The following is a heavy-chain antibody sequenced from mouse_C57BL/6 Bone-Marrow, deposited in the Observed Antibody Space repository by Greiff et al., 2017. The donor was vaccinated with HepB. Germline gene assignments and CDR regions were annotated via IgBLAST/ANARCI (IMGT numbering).Heavy chain of an antibody. Sequence: EVMLVESGGDLVKPGGSLKLSCAASGFTFSSYGMSWVRQTPDKRLEWVATISSGGSYTYYPDSVKGRFTISRDNAKNTLYLQMSSLKSEDTAMYYCARPSYGNYPFDYWGQGTTLTVSS. D-gene: IGHD2-1*01. CDR3: ARPSYGNYPFDY. CDR2: ISSGGSYT. CDR1: GFTFSSYG. V-gene: IGHV5-6*01. J-gene: IGHJ2*01.